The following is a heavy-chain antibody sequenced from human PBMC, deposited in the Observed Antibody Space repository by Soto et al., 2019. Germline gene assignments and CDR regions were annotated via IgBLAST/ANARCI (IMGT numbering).Heavy chain of an antibody. J-gene: IGHJ5*02. CDR1: GYTFTSYY. V-gene: IGHV1-46*01. CDR2: INPSGGST. Sequence: ASVKVSCKASGYTFTSYYMHWVRQAPGQGLEWMGIINPSGGSTSYAQKLQGRVTMTRDTSTSTVYMELSSLRSEDTAVYYCARDRVTYYYDSSGYNNWFDPWGQGTQVTVSS. D-gene: IGHD3-22*01. CDR3: ARDRVTYYYDSSGYNNWFDP.